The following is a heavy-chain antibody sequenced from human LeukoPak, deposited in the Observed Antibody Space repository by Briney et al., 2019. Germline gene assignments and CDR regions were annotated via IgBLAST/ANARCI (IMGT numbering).Heavy chain of an antibody. CDR2: IYTSGST. V-gene: IGHV4-61*02. Sequence: SETLSLTCTVSGGSISSGSYYWSWIRQPAGKGLEWIGRIYTSGSTNYNPSLKSRVTISVDTSKNQFSLKLSSVTAADTAVYYCARDRVGIVGATRTPGWFDPWGQGTLVTVSS. CDR1: GGSISSGSYY. J-gene: IGHJ5*02. CDR3: ARDRVGIVGATRTPGWFDP. D-gene: IGHD1-26*01.